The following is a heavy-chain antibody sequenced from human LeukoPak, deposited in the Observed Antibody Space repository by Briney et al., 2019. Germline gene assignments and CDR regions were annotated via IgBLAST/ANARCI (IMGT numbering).Heavy chain of an antibody. J-gene: IGHJ3*02. CDR1: GGSISSYY. V-gene: IGHV4-59*01. D-gene: IGHD3-22*01. CDR3: ARSRNYDSSGYYVRCVFDI. CDR2: IYYSGST. Sequence: PSETLSLTCTVSGGSISSYYWSWIRQPPGKGLEWIGYIYYSGSTNYNPSLKSRVTISVDTSKNQFSLKLSSVTAADTAVYYCARSRNYDSSGYYVRCVFDIWGQGTMVTVSS.